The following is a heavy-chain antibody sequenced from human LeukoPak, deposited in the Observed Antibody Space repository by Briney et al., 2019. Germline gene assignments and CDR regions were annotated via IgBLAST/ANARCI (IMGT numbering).Heavy chain of an antibody. J-gene: IGHJ5*02. Sequence: PGGSLRLSCTASGFTFGDYAMSWFRQAPGKGLEWVGFIRSKAYGGTTEYAASVKGRFTISRDDSKSIAYLQMNSLKTEDTAVYYCTRGDSDYYDSSGYSDWFDPWGQGTLVTVSS. CDR2: IRSKAYGGTT. V-gene: IGHV3-49*03. CDR3: TRGDSDYYDSSGYSDWFDP. CDR1: GFTFGDYA. D-gene: IGHD3-22*01.